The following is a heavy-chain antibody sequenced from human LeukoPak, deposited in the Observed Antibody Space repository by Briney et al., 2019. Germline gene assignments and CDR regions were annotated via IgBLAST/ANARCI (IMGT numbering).Heavy chain of an antibody. CDR2: IKRKTDGGTT. CDR3: TTGQVVDYDASGYSALDY. Sequence: GGSLRLSCAASGFTFSNAWMNWVRQAPGKGLEWVGRIKRKTDGGTTDYAAPVKGRFTISTDDSKNTLYLQMNGLKTEDTAVYYCTTGQVVDYDASGYSALDYWGQGTLVTVSS. J-gene: IGHJ4*02. V-gene: IGHV3-15*01. CDR1: GFTFSNAW. D-gene: IGHD3-22*01.